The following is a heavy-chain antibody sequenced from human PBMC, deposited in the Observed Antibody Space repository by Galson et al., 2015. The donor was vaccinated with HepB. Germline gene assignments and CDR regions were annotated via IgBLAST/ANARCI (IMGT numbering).Heavy chain of an antibody. D-gene: IGHD6-13*01. CDR1: GYTFTSYY. V-gene: IGHV1-46*01. J-gene: IGHJ5*02. CDR2: INPSGGST. Sequence: SCKASGYTFTSYYMHWVRQAPGQGLEWMGIINPSGGSTSYAQKFQGRVTMTRDTSTSTVYMELSSLRSEDTAVYYCARDSLGGLAAAGENWFDPWGQGTLVTVSS. CDR3: ARDSLGGLAAAGENWFDP.